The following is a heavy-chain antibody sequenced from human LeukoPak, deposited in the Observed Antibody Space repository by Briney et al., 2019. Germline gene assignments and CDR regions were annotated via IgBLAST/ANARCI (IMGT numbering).Heavy chain of an antibody. CDR1: GYTFTGYY. D-gene: IGHD3-10*01. J-gene: IGHJ4*02. CDR2: INPNSGGT. V-gene: IGHV1-2*02. CDR3: ARTLKKYYYGSGSHNRFDY. Sequence: GASVKVSCKASGYTFTGYYMHWVRQAPGQGLEWMGWINPNSGGTNYAQEFQGRVTMTRDTSISTAYMELSSLRSEDTAVYYCARTLKKYYYGSGSHNRFDYWGQGTLVTVSS.